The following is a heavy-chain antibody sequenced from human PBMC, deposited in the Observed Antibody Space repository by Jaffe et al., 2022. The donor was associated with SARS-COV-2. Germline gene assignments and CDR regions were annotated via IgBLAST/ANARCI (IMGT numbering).Heavy chain of an antibody. CDR1: GFTFSSYG. CDR2: ISYDGSNK. D-gene: IGHD2-21*02. Sequence: QVQLVESGGGVVQPGRSLRLSCAASGFTFSSYGMHWVRQAPGKGLEWVAVISYDGSNKYYADSVKGRFTISRDNSKNTLYLQMNSLRAEDTAVYYCATLTYCGGDCRENYFDYWGQGTLVTVSS. V-gene: IGHV3-30*03. J-gene: IGHJ4*02. CDR3: ATLTYCGGDCRENYFDY.